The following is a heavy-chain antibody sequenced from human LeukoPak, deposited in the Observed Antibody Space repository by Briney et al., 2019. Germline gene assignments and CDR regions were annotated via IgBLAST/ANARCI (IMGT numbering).Heavy chain of an antibody. CDR1: GFTFSSYE. CDR3: ARVHYNTAMVDIDY. Sequence: GGSLRLSCAASGFTFSSYEMHWVRQAPGKGLEWFSYISSSGSTIYSADSVKGRFTISRDNAKNSLYLQMNSLRAEDTAVYYCARVHYNTAMVDIDYWGQGTLVTVSS. D-gene: IGHD5-18*01. J-gene: IGHJ4*02. CDR2: ISSSGSTI. V-gene: IGHV3-48*03.